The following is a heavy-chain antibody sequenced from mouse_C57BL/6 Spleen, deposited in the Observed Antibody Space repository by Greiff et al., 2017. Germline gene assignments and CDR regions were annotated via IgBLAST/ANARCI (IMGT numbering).Heavy chain of an antibody. Sequence: QVQLQQSGAELVRPGTSVKVSCKASGYAFTNYLIEWVKQRPGQGLEWIGVINPGSGGTNYNEKFKGKATLTADKSSSTAYMQLSRLTSEDSAVYFCARGMDYWGQGTSVTVAS. CDR3: ARGMDY. J-gene: IGHJ4*01. CDR2: INPGSGGT. CDR1: GYAFTNYL. V-gene: IGHV1-54*01.